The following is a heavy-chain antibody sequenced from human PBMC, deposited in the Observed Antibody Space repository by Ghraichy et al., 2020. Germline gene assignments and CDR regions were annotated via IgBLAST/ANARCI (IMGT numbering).Heavy chain of an antibody. J-gene: IGHJ4*02. CDR1: GGSISSSSYY. D-gene: IGHD3-9*01. Sequence: SQTLSLTCTISGGSISSSSYYWGWVRQPPGKGLEWIGNIYYSGSTYYNPSLKSRVTISVDTPKNQFFMKLSSVTAADTAVYYCARLEYYDILAGYYIPSYFDHWGQGTLVTVSS. CDR2: IYYSGST. CDR3: ARLEYYDILAGYYIPSYFDH. V-gene: IGHV4-39*01.